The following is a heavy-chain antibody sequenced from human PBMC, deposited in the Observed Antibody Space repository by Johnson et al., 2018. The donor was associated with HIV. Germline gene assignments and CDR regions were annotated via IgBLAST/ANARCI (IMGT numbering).Heavy chain of an antibody. CDR2: ISYDGSNK. V-gene: IGHV3-30*04. CDR1: GFTFSSYA. Sequence: AASGFTFSSYAMHWVRQAPGKGLEWVAVISYDGSNKYYADSVKGRFTISRDNSKNKLYLQMNSLRAEDTAVYDCARDGGSSPVQGAFDIWGQGTMVTVSS. D-gene: IGHD3-16*01. J-gene: IGHJ3*02. CDR3: ARDGGSSPVQGAFDI.